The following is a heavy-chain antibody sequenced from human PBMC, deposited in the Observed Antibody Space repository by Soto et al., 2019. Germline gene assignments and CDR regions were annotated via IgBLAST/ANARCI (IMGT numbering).Heavy chain of an antibody. CDR3: ATLHRGGYGDYYYYGMDV. J-gene: IGHJ6*02. V-gene: IGHV1-69*13. Sequence: ASVKVSCKASGGTFSSYAISWVRQAPGQGLEWMGGIIPIFGTANYAQKFQGRVTITADESTRTAYMELSSLRSEDTAVYYCATLHRGGYGDYYYYGMDVWGQGTTVTVSS. D-gene: IGHD3-10*01. CDR1: GGTFSSYA. CDR2: IIPIFGTA.